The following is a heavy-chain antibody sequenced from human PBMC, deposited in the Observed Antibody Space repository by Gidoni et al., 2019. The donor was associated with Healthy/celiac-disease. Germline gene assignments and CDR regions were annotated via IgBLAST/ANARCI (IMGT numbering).Heavy chain of an antibody. CDR2: INHSGST. CDR1: GGSFSAYY. Sequence: QVQLQPWGAGLVKPSETLSLPCAVYGGSFSAYYWSWIRQPPWKGLEWIGEINHSGSTNYTPSFKSRVTISGDTSKNQFSLKLSSVTAADTAVYYCARSHPPCSSTTCYVVAWFDPWGQGTLVTVSS. J-gene: IGHJ5*02. CDR3: ARSHPPCSSTTCYVVAWFDP. D-gene: IGHD2-2*01. V-gene: IGHV4-34*01.